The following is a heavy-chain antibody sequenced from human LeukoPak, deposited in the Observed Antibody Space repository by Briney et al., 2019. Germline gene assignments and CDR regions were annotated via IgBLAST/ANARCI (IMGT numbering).Heavy chain of an antibody. Sequence: GGSLRLSCAGTGFTFSSYSMNWVRQAPGKGLEWVSYISGSSSIIYNADSVKGRFTISRDNSKNTLYLQMSSLRAEDTAVYYCVKDGSGSYYTYYFDYWGQGTLVTVSS. CDR3: VKDGSGSYYTYYFDY. J-gene: IGHJ4*02. CDR2: ISGSSSII. V-gene: IGHV3-48*01. D-gene: IGHD3-10*01. CDR1: GFTFSSYS.